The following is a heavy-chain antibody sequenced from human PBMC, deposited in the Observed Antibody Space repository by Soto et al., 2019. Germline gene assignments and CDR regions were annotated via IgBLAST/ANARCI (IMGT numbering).Heavy chain of an antibody. CDR2: ISYDGSNK. J-gene: IGHJ4*02. D-gene: IGHD3-22*01. CDR3: AKDYYYDSSGYQVPDFDY. V-gene: IGHV3-30*18. CDR1: GFTFSSYG. Sequence: PGGSLRLSCAASGFTFSSYGMHWVRQAPGKGLGWVAVISYDGSNKYYADSVKGRFTISRDNSKNTLYLQMNSLRAEDTAVYYCAKDYYYDSSGYQVPDFDYWGQGTLVTVSS.